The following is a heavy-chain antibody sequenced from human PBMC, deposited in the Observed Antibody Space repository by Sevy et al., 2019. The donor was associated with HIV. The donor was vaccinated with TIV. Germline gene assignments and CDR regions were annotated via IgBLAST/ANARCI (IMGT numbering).Heavy chain of an antibody. CDR1: GFTFDDYA. J-gene: IGHJ3*02. D-gene: IGHD3-16*01. V-gene: IGHV3-9*01. CDR3: AKDKGSIGDAFDI. CDR2: ISWNSGSI. Sequence: GGSLRLSCTASGFTFDDYAMHWVRQAPGKGLEWVSGISWNSGSIGYADSVKGRFTISRDNAKNSLSLQMNSLTAEDTALYYCAKDKGSIGDAFDIWAQGTMVTVSS.